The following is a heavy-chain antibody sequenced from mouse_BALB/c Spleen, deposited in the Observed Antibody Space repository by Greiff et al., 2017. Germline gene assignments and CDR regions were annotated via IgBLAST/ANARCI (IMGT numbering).Heavy chain of an antibody. V-gene: IGHV1-14*01. CDR3: ARGGYDVEKFAY. J-gene: IGHJ3*01. D-gene: IGHD2-14*01. CDR1: GYTFTSYV. Sequence: EVKLVESGPELVKPGASVKMSCKASGYTFTSYVMHWVKQKPGQGLEWIGYINPYNDGTKYNEKFKGKATLTSDKSSSTAYMELSSLTSEDSAVYYCARGGYDVEKFAYWGQGTLVTVSA. CDR2: INPYNDGT.